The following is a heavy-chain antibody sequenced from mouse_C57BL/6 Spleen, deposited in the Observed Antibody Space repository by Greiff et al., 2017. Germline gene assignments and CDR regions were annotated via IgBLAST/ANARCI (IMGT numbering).Heavy chain of an antibody. V-gene: IGHV5-4*03. D-gene: IGHD2-12*01. J-gene: IGHJ3*01. CDR1: GFTFSSYA. CDR2: ISDGGSYT. CDR3: ARDSH. Sequence: EVKLMESGGGLVKPGGSLKLSCAASGFTFSSYAMSWVRQTPEKRLEWVATISDGGSYTYYPDNVKGRFTISRDNAKNNLYLQMSHLKSEDTAMYYCARDSHWGQGTLVTVSA.